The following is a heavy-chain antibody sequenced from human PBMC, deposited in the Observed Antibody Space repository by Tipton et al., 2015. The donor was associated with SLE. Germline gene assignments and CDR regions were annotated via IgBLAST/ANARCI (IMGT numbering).Heavy chain of an antibody. CDR2: ISWNSGSI. CDR3: AKDRVPYNWNQGITFDI. J-gene: IGHJ3*02. D-gene: IGHD1-20*01. V-gene: IGHV3-9*02. Sequence: QLVQSGGGLIQPGGSLRLSCAASGLTSDDYAMHWVRQAPGKGLEWVSGISWNSGSIGYADSVKGRFTISRDNAKNSLYLQMNSLRAEDTALYYCAKDRVPYNWNQGITFDIWGQGTRDSVSS. CDR1: GLTSDDYA.